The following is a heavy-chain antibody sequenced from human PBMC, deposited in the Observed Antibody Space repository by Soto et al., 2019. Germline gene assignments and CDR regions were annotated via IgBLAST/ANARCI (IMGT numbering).Heavy chain of an antibody. J-gene: IGHJ3*02. CDR3: AATTRGYCSGGSCAGYAFAI. D-gene: IGHD2-15*01. CDR1: GFTFTSSA. V-gene: IGHV1-58*01. CDR2: IVVGSGNT. Sequence: QMQLVQSGPEVKKPGTSVKVSCKASGFTFTSSAVQWVRQARGQRLEWIGWIVVGSGNTNYAQKFQERVTITRDMSTSTASMELSSLSSEDTAVYYCAATTRGYCSGGSCAGYAFAIWGQGTMVTVSS.